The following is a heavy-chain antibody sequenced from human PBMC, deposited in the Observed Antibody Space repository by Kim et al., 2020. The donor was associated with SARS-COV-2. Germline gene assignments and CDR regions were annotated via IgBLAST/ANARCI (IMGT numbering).Heavy chain of an antibody. V-gene: IGHV3-23*01. Sequence: GGSLRLSCAVSGFTFSSSVMDWVRQAPGKGLEWISVISTSCGTTYYADSVKGRFTIFRDNSKNTLYLQMESLIVEDTALEYCARERSVDRNVDLWGRG. CDR3: ARERSVDRNVDL. J-gene: IGHJ2*01. CDR1: GFTFSSSV. CDR2: ISTSCGTT. D-gene: IGHD1-1*01.